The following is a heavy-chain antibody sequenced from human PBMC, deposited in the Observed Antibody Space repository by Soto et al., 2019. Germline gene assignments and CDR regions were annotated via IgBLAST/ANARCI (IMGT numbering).Heavy chain of an antibody. J-gene: IGHJ4*02. CDR3: ARGQEGVVATH. D-gene: IGHD5-12*01. CDR2: VKDGGHT. V-gene: IGHV4-34*01. Sequence: QVQLQQWGAGLLKPSETLSLNCAVTGGSLSGYYWSWIRQPPGKGLEWIGEVKDGGHTNYSPSLRGRATISSDTSNNQCSLRLNSVTAADTGVYYCARGQEGVVATHWDQGSLVTVSS. CDR1: GGSLSGYY.